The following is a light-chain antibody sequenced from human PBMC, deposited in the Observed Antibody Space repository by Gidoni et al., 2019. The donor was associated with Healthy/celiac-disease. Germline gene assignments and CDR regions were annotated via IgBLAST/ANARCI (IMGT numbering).Light chain of an antibody. CDR1: SSNIGSNP. CDR3: AAWDDSLNGFWV. CDR2: SNN. J-gene: IGLJ1*01. V-gene: IGLV1-44*01. Sequence: QSVLTQPPSASGTPGQRVTISCSGSSSNIGSNPVNWYQQLPGTAPKLLIYSNNQRPSGVPDRFSGSKSGTSASLAISGLQSEDEADYYCAAWDDSLNGFWVFGTGTKVTVL.